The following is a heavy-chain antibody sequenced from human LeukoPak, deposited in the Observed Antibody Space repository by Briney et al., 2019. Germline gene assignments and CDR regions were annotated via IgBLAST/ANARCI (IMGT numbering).Heavy chain of an antibody. CDR1: GFTFSSYW. D-gene: IGHD3-10*01. CDR3: ARGDYYGSGTSFIDAFDI. V-gene: IGHV3-7*01. CDR2: IKQDGSEK. Sequence: GGSLRLSCAASGFTFSSYWMSWVRQAPGKGLEWVANIKQDGSEKYYVDSVKGRFTISKDNAKNSLYLLMNSLRAEDTAVYYCARGDYYGSGTSFIDAFDIWGQGTLVTVSS. J-gene: IGHJ3*02.